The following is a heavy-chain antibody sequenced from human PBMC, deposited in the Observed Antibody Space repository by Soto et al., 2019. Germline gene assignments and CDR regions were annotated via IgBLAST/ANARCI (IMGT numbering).Heavy chain of an antibody. J-gene: IGHJ4*02. CDR2: ISDDGSSK. V-gene: IGHV3-30*18. D-gene: IGHD4-17*01. CDR3: AKDRWGDFGDLNLPGY. CDR1: GFTFSSFG. Sequence: QVLLVESGGGVVQPGRSLRISCAVSGFTFSSFGMHWVRQAPGKGLEWVAVISDDGSSKHYADSLKGRFTISRDNYNNSRYLQMDSLGPEDTAVYYCAKDRWGDFGDLNLPGYWGQGTLVTVSS.